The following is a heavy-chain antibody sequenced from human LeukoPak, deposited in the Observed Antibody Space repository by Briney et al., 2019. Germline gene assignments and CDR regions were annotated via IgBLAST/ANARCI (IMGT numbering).Heavy chain of an antibody. J-gene: IGHJ4*02. CDR3: ARGSDYYDSSGYCIDY. CDR1: GGSISSYY. CDR2: IYYSGST. Sequence: SETLSLTCTVSGGSISSYYWSWIRQPPGKGLEWIGYIYYSGSTNYNPSLKSRVTISVDTSKNQFSLKLSSVTAADTAVYHCARGSDYYDSSGYCIDYWGQGTLVTVSS. V-gene: IGHV4-59*01. D-gene: IGHD3-22*01.